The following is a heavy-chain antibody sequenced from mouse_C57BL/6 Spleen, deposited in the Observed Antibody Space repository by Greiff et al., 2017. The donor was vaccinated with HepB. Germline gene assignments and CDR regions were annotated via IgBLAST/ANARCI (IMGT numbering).Heavy chain of an antibody. CDR2: IHPNSGST. V-gene: IGHV1-64*01. CDR3: ARGGLYYDYDEFAY. Sequence: QVQLQQPGAELVKPGASVKLSCKASGYTFTSYWMHWVKQRPGQGLEWIGMIHPNSGSTNYNEKFKSKATLTVDKSSSTAYMQLSSLTSEDSAVYYCARGGLYYDYDEFAYWGQGTLVTVSA. D-gene: IGHD2-4*01. CDR1: GYTFTSYW. J-gene: IGHJ3*01.